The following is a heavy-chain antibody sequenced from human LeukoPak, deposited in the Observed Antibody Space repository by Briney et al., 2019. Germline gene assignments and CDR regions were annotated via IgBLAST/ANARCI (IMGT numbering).Heavy chain of an antibody. V-gene: IGHV3-33*01. D-gene: IGHD1-14*01. CDR1: GFTFSSYG. CDR2: IWYDGSNK. J-gene: IGHJ6*02. Sequence: GGSLRLSCAASGFTFSSYGVHWVRQAPGKGLEWVAVIWYDGSNKYYADSVKGRFTISRDNSKNTLYLQMNSLRAEDTAVYYCARPISGNYYYYYGMDVWGQGTTVTVSS. CDR3: ARPISGNYYYYYGMDV.